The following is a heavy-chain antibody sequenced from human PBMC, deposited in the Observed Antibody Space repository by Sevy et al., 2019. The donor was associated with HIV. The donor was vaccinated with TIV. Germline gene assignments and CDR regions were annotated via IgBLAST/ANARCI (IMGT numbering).Heavy chain of an antibody. D-gene: IGHD3-10*01. CDR1: GFTFSYDT. CDR3: ARDRDYYGSGTFDA. V-gene: IGHV3-21*05. J-gene: IGHJ6*02. CDR2: ISSGSSYI. Sequence: GGSLRLSCAASGFTFSYDTMNWVLQAPGKGLEWVSYISSGSSYISYTDSEKGRFTISRDNAKNSLYLQMNSLRPEDTAMYFCARDRDYYGSGTFDAWGQGTTVTVSS.